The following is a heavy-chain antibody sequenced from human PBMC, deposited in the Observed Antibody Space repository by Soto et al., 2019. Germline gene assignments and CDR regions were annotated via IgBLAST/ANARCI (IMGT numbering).Heavy chain of an antibody. CDR1: GGSISSGGYY. Sequence: PSETLSLTCTVSGGSISSGGYYWSWIRQHPGKGLEWIGYIYYSGSTYYNPSLKSRVTISVDTSKNQFSLKLSSVTAADTAVYYCAREDRASSSSYYWGQGTLVTVSS. CDR3: AREDRASSSSYY. D-gene: IGHD6-13*01. CDR2: IYYSGST. V-gene: IGHV4-31*03. J-gene: IGHJ4*02.